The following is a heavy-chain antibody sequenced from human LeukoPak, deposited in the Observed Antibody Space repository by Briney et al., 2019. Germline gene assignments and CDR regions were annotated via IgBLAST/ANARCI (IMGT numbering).Heavy chain of an antibody. J-gene: IGHJ4*02. Sequence: PGGSLRLSCTASGFTFGDYAMSWFRQAPGKGLEWVGFIRSKAYGGTTEYAASVKGRFTTSRDDSKSIAYLQMNSLKTEDTAVYYCTRVGTYYDFWSGYYPTYWGQGTLVTVSS. V-gene: IGHV3-49*03. D-gene: IGHD3-3*01. CDR1: GFTFGDYA. CDR3: TRVGTYYDFWSGYYPTY. CDR2: IRSKAYGGTT.